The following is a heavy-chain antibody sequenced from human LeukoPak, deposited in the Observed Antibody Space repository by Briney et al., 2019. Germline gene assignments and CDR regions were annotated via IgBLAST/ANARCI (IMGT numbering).Heavy chain of an antibody. CDR1: GFTFSDYY. V-gene: IGHV3-11*01. J-gene: IGHJ3*02. D-gene: IGHD2-15*01. CDR2: ISGSGSTI. CDR3: ARARWYCSGGSCYSLDAFDI. Sequence: GGSLRLSCAASGFTFSDYYMSWIRQAPGKGLEWVSYISGSGSTIYYADSVKGRFTISRDNAKNSLYLQMNSLRAEDTAVYYCARARWYCSGGSCYSLDAFDIWGQGTMVTVSS.